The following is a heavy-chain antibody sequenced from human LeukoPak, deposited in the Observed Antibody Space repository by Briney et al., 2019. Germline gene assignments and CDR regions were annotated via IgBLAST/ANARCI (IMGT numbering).Heavy chain of an antibody. CDR2: ISYDGSNK. D-gene: IGHD2-15*01. V-gene: IGHV3-30*04. Sequence: SGESLRLSCAASGFTFSSYAMHWVRQAPGKGLEWVAVISYDGSNKYYADSVKGRFTISRDSSKNTLYLQMNSLRAEDAAVYYCAKAPVTTCSGAYCYPFDYWGQGTLVTVSS. J-gene: IGHJ4*02. CDR1: GFTFSSYA. CDR3: AKAPVTTCSGAYCYPFDY.